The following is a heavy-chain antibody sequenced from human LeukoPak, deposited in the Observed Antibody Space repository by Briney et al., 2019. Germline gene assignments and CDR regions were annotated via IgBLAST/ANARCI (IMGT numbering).Heavy chain of an antibody. J-gene: IGHJ5*02. D-gene: IGHD6-19*01. V-gene: IGHV3-23*01. CDR3: ARDSSGWYHWFDP. CDR1: GFTFSSYG. CDR2: ISGSGGST. Sequence: GGSLRLSCAASGFTFSSYGMSWVRQAPGKGLEWVSAISGSGGSTYYADSVKGRFTISRDNSKNTLYLQMNSLRAEDTAVYYCARDSSGWYHWFDPWGQGTLVTVSS.